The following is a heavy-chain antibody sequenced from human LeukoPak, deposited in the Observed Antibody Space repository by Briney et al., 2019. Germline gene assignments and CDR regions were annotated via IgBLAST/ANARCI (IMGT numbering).Heavy chain of an antibody. V-gene: IGHV1-2*02. CDR1: GYTFTGYY. J-gene: IGHJ5*02. CDR3: ARLDYYGSGRPGWFDP. CDR2: INPNSGGT. Sequence: ASVKVSCKASGYTFTGYYMHWVRQAPGQGLEWMGWINPNSGGTNYAQNLQGRITMTADTSTSTAYMEVRSLRSDDTAVYYCARLDYYGSGRPGWFDPWGQGTLVTVSS. D-gene: IGHD3-10*01.